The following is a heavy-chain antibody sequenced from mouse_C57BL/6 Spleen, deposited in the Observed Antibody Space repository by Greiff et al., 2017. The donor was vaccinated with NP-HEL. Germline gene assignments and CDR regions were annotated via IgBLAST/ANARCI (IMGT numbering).Heavy chain of an antibody. V-gene: IGHV1-61*01. D-gene: IGHD1-1*01. J-gene: IGHJ1*03. CDR3: ARSGYGSLYWYFDV. CDR1: GYTFTSYW. CDR2: IYPSDSET. Sequence: VQLQQPGAELVRPGSSVKLSCKASGYTFTSYWMDWVKQRPGQGLEWIGNIYPSDSETHYNQKFKDKATLTVDKSSSTAYMQLSSLTSEDSAVYYCARSGYGSLYWYFDVWGTGTTVTVSS.